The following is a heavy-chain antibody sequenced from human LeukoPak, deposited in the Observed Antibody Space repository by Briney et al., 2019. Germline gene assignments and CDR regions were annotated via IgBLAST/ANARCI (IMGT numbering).Heavy chain of an antibody. Sequence: PETLSLTRTVSGGSLSTYFWSWIRQPPGKGVEWVGSIYYSGSTNYNPSLKSRVTISLDTSKNQFSLKLSSVTAADTAVYYCARGAAAGTLYYYYYMDVWGKGTTVTVSS. CDR3: ARGAAAGTLYYYYYMDV. CDR2: IYYSGST. V-gene: IGHV4-59*01. CDR1: GGSLSTYF. D-gene: IGHD6-13*01. J-gene: IGHJ6*03.